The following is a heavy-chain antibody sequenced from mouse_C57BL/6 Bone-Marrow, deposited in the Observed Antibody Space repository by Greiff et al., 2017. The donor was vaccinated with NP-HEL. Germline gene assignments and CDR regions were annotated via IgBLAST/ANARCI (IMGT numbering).Heavy chain of an antibody. D-gene: IGHD2-5*01. V-gene: IGHV5-6*01. CDR3: ARDYYSNCFDY. J-gene: IGHJ2*01. Sequence: EVKLVQSGADLVKPGGSVKLSCAASGFTFSSYGMSWVRQTPDKRLEWVATISPGGGYTYYPDSFKGRFTLSRDNAKNTLYLQMSSLKSEDTAVYFCARDYYSNCFDYWGQGTTLTVSA. CDR2: ISPGGGYT. CDR1: GFTFSSYG.